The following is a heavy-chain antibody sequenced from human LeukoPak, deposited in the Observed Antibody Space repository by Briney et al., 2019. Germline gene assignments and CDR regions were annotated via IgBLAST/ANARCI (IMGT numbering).Heavy chain of an antibody. V-gene: IGHV4-59*08. J-gene: IGHJ4*02. D-gene: IGHD4-23*01. CDR1: GGSISSYY. Sequence: SETLSLTCTVSGGSISSYYWSWVRQPPGKGLEWIGYIYYSGSTNYNPSLKSRVTISVDTSKNQFSLKLSSVTAADTAVYYCARHAWVKSALDYWGQGTLVTVSS. CDR3: ARHAWVKSALDY. CDR2: IYYSGST.